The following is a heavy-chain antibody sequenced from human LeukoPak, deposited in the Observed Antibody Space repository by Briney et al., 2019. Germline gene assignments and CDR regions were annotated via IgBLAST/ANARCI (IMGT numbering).Heavy chain of an antibody. D-gene: IGHD3-10*01. J-gene: IGHJ4*01. CDR1: GGSITRGSYY. V-gene: IGHV4-61*09. CDR2: VFTSENT. Sequence: PSETLSLTCAVSGGSITRGSYYWTWIRQPAGKALEWIGHVFTSENTNYNPSLKGRVTISIETSKSQFSLNLNSVTAADTAVYYCARGTGSLFYWGHGILVTVSS. CDR3: ARGTGSLFY.